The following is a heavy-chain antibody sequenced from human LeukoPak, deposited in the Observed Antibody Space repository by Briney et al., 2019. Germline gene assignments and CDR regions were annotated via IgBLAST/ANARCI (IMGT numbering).Heavy chain of an antibody. D-gene: IGHD3-16*02. Sequence: GGSLRLSCAASGFTFSSYWMSWVRQAPGKGLEWVANIKQDGSEKYYVDSVKGRFTISRDYAKNSLYLQMNSLRAEDTAVYYCARDRESLDYVWGSYRFFDYWGQGTLVTVSS. J-gene: IGHJ4*02. CDR3: ARDRESLDYVWGSYRFFDY. CDR2: IKQDGSEK. CDR1: GFTFSSYW. V-gene: IGHV3-7*03.